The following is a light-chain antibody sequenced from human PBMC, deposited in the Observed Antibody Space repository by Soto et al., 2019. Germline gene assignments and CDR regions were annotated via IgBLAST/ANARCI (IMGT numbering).Light chain of an antibody. CDR1: QSVSSRC. V-gene: IGKV3-20*01. J-gene: IGKJ3*01. CDR2: GAS. CDR3: QQCGSSLGFT. Sequence: EIVLTQSPGTLSLSPGERATLSCRASQSVSSRCLAWYQQKPGQAPRLLIYGASSRATGIPDRFSGSGSGTDFTLTISRLEPEDFAMYYCQQCGSSLGFTFGPGTKVDIK.